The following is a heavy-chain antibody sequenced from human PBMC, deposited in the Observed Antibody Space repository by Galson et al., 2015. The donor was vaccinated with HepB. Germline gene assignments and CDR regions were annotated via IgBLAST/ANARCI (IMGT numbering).Heavy chain of an antibody. D-gene: IGHD3-22*01. CDR2: IWYDGSNK. CDR1: GFTFSSYG. J-gene: IGHJ4*02. Sequence: SLRLSCAASGFTFSSYGMHWVRQAPGKGLEWVAVIWYDGSNKDYADSVKGRFTISRDNSKNTLYLQMNSLRAEDTAVYYCARGAAAASWYYYDSSAYLDYWGQGTLVTVSS. V-gene: IGHV3-33*01. CDR3: ARGAAAASWYYYDSSAYLDY.